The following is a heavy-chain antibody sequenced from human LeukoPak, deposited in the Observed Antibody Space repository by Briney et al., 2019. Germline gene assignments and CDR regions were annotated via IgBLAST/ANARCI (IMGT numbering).Heavy chain of an antibody. Sequence: SETLSLTCIVSGGSISSGNYYWSWIRQSPGKGLEWIGYINYSGRTYYDPSLKSRITMSRDTSKNQFSLRLTSVTAADTAVYFCVRGDYYGSGTYGHFEYWGQGTLVTVSS. CDR1: GGSISSGNYY. CDR3: VRGDYYGSGTYGHFEY. CDR2: INYSGRT. J-gene: IGHJ4*02. D-gene: IGHD3-10*01. V-gene: IGHV4-30-4*01.